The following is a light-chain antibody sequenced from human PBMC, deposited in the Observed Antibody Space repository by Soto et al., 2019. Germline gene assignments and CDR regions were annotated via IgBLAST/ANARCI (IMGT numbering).Light chain of an antibody. Sequence: EIVLTQSPATLYLSPGERATLSCRASQSVSSGYLAWYQQKAGQAPRLLFYGASSRATGIPDRFSGSGSGTDFVLTISIREPDDLAVYYCQQYGRSPWTFGQGTKVEIK. CDR2: GAS. V-gene: IGKV3-20*01. J-gene: IGKJ1*01. CDR3: QQYGRSPWT. CDR1: QSVSSGY.